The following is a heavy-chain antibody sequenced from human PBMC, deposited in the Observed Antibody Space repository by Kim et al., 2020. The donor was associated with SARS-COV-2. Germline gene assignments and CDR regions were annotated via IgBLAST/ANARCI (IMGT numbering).Heavy chain of an antibody. V-gene: IGHV3-30-3*01. Sequence: GGSLRLSCAASGFTFSSYAMHWVRQAPGKGLEWVAVISYDGSNKYYADSVKGRFTISRDNSKNTLYLQMNSLRAEDTAVYYCARGVLRFLEWLPLAPLDNWFDPWGQGTLVTVSS. D-gene: IGHD3-3*01. J-gene: IGHJ5*02. CDR1: GFTFSSYA. CDR3: ARGVLRFLEWLPLAPLDNWFDP. CDR2: ISYDGSNK.